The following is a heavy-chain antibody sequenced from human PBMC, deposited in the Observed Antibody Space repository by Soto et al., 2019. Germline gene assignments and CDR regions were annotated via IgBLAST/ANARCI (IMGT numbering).Heavy chain of an antibody. J-gene: IGHJ5*02. D-gene: IGHD1-26*01. Sequence: QEQLVESGGDVVQPGRSLTLSCAASGFTFSANAMHWVRQAPGKGLEWVAVIAYDGTIKIYRDSVKGRFTISRDDSKSTLYLQMNSLRPEDTAVYYCARDKSKGAPDDLGSWGQGTLVTVSS. V-gene: IGHV3-30-3*01. CDR1: GFTFSANA. CDR3: ARDKSKGAPDDLGS. CDR2: IAYDGTIK.